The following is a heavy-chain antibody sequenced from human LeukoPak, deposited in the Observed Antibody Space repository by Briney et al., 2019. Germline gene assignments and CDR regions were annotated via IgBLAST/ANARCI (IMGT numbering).Heavy chain of an antibody. J-gene: IGHJ5*02. CDR2: ISSSSSTI. Sequence: AGGSLRLSCAASGFSFSSYSMNWVRQAPGKGLEWVSYISSSSSTIFYADSVKGRFTISRDNARNSLYLQMYSLRAEDTAVYYCARAKLYSGAWFDPWGQGTLVTVSS. CDR3: ARAKLYSGAWFDP. D-gene: IGHD2-8*01. V-gene: IGHV3-48*01. CDR1: GFSFSSYS.